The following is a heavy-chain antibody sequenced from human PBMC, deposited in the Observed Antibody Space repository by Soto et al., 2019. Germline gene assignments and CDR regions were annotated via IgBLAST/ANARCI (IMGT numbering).Heavy chain of an antibody. V-gene: IGHV3-33*01. CDR1: GFTFSSHA. CDR3: ARDPGYSNYDFDY. D-gene: IGHD5-12*01. J-gene: IGHJ4*02. CDR2: IWYDGSKK. Sequence: VQLVESGGGVVQPGRSLRLSCVASGFTFSSHAMHWVRQAPGKGLEWVAVIWYDGSKKYYADSVKGRFTVARDDSKNTLYLQMNSLRVEDTAVYYCARDPGYSNYDFDYWGQGTLVTVS.